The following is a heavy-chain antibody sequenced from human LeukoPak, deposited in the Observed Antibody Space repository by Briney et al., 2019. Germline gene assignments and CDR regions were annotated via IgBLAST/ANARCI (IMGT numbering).Heavy chain of an antibody. V-gene: IGHV3-23*01. J-gene: IGHJ6*03. CDR2: ISGSGGST. CDR3: AKNDGNLPYYYYYMDV. CDR1: GFTFSSYG. D-gene: IGHD1-1*01. Sequence: GGSLRLSCAASGFTFSSYGMSWVRQAPGKGLEWVSAISGSGGSTYYADSVKGRFKISRDNSKNTLYLQMNSLRADDTAVYYCAKNDGNLPYYYYYMDVWGKGTTVTVSS.